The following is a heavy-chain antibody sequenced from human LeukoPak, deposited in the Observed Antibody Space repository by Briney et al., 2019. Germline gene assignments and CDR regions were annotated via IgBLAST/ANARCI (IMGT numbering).Heavy chain of an antibody. CDR3: ARLPDCSSTSCQDY. D-gene: IGHD2-2*01. CDR1: GGSISSSSYY. V-gene: IGHV4-39*01. Sequence: SETLSLTCTVSGGSISSSSYYWGWIRQPPGKGLEWIGSIYYSGSTYYNPSLKSRVTISVDTPKNQFSLKLSSVTAADTAVYCCARLPDCSSTSCQDYWGQGTLVTVSS. CDR2: IYYSGST. J-gene: IGHJ4*02.